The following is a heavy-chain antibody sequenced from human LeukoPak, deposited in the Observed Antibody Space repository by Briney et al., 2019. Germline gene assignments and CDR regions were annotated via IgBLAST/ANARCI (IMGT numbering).Heavy chain of an antibody. J-gene: IGHJ6*02. D-gene: IGHD3-16*01. CDR1: GFTFDDYA. CDR3: AKDMARRLSYYYYGMDV. V-gene: IGHV3-9*01. Sequence: GRSLRLSCAASGFTFDDYAMHWVRQAPGKGLEWVSGISWSSGSIGYADSVKGRFTISRDNAKNSLYLQMNSLRVEDTALYYCAKDMARRLSYYYYGMDVWGQGTTVTVSS. CDR2: ISWSSGSI.